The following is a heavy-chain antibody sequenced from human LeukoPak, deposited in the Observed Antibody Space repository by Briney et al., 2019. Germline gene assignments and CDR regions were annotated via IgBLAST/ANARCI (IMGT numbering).Heavy chain of an antibody. CDR2: MNPNSGNT. Sequence: ASVKVSCKASGYTFTSYDINWVRQATGQGPEWMGWMNPNSGNTGYAQKFQGRVTITRNTSISTAYMELSSLRSEDTAVYYCAKVADTATNYAFDIWGQGTMVTVSS. CDR3: AKVADTATNYAFDI. CDR1: GYTFTSYD. D-gene: IGHD5-18*01. J-gene: IGHJ3*02. V-gene: IGHV1-8*03.